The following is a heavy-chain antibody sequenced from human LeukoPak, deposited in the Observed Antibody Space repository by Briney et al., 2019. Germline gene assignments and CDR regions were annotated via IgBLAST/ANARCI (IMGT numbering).Heavy chain of an antibody. V-gene: IGHV4-34*01. Sequence: SETLSLTCAVYGGSFSGYYWSWIRQPPGKGLEWIGEINHSGSTNYNPSLKSRVTISVDRSKHQFSLKLSSVTAADTAVYYCARDSSGYYYYFDYWGQGTLVTVSS. CDR1: GGSFSGYY. J-gene: IGHJ4*02. CDR2: INHSGST. CDR3: ARDSSGYYYYFDY. D-gene: IGHD3-22*01.